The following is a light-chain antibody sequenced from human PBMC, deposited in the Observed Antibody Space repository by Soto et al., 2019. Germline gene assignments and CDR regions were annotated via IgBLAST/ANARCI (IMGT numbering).Light chain of an antibody. J-gene: IGKJ4*01. CDR3: QKYGSSPPG. CDR2: GAS. CDR1: QSVSSSY. V-gene: IGKV3-20*01. Sequence: EIVLTQSPGTLSLSPGERATLSCRASQSVSSSYLAWYQQKPGQAPRLLIYGASSRATGIPDRFSGSGSGTDFTLTISRLEPEDFAVYYCQKYGSSPPGFGGGTKVDIK.